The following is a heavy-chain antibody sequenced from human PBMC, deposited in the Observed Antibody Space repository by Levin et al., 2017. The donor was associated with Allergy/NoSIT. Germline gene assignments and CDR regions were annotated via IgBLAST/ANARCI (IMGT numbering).Heavy chain of an antibody. Sequence: SETLSLTCTVSGGSISSYYWSWIRQPAGKGLEWIGRIYTSGSTNYNPSLKSRVTMSVDTSKNQFSLKLSSVTAADTAVYYCARDLVVVVPAAMGADYYYDYGMDVWGQGTTVTVSS. V-gene: IGHV4-4*07. CDR3: ARDLVVVVPAAMGADYYYDYGMDV. J-gene: IGHJ6*02. CDR1: GGSISSYY. D-gene: IGHD2-2*01. CDR2: IYTSGST.